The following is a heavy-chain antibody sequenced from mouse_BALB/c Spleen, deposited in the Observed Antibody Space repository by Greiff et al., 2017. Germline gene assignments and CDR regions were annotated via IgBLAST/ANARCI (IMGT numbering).Heavy chain of an antibody. Sequence: EVQLVESGGGLVQPGGSLKLSCAASGFTFSSYTMSWVRQTPEKRLEWVAYISNGGGSTYYPDTVKGRFTISRDNAKNTLYLQMSSLKSEDTAMYYCARHYYGYWGQGTLVTVPA. D-gene: IGHD1-2*01. CDR1: GFTFSSYT. J-gene: IGHJ3*01. V-gene: IGHV5-12-2*01. CDR3: ARHYYGY. CDR2: ISNGGGST.